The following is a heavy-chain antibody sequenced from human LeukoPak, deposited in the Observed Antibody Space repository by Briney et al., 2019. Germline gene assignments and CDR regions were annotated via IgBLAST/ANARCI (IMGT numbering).Heavy chain of an antibody. CDR3: ARGSYYYDSSGYVVYYYGMDV. Sequence: PSETLSLTCTVSGGSISSYYWSWIRQPPGMGLEWIGYICYSGSTNYNPSLKSRVTISVDTSKNQFSLKLSSVTAADTAVYYCARGSYYYDSSGYVVYYYGMDVWGQGTTVTVSS. V-gene: IGHV4-59*01. CDR2: ICYSGST. D-gene: IGHD3-22*01. J-gene: IGHJ6*02. CDR1: GGSISSYY.